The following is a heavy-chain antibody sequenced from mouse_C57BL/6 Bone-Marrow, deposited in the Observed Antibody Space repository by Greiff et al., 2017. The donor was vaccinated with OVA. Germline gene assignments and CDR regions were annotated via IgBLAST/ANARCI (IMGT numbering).Heavy chain of an antibody. CDR2: ISSGGDYI. D-gene: IGHD2-4*01. Sequence: DVMLVESGEGLVKPGGSLKLSCAASGFTFSSYAMSWVRQTPEKRLEWVAYISSGGDYIYYADTVKGRFTISRDNARNTLYLQMSSLKSEDTAMYYCTRGDYDVAMDYWGQGTSVTVSS. CDR1: GFTFSSYA. V-gene: IGHV5-9-1*02. CDR3: TRGDYDVAMDY. J-gene: IGHJ4*01.